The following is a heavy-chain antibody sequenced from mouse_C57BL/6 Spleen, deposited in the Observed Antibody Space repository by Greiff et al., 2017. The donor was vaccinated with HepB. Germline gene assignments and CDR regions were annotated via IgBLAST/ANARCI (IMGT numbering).Heavy chain of an antibody. V-gene: IGHV5-16*01. CDR2: INYDGSST. CDR1: GFTFSDYY. CDR3: ARAYYSNRYWYFDV. J-gene: IGHJ1*03. Sequence: EVQVVESEGGLVQPGRSMKLSCTASGFTFSDYYMAWVRQVPEKGLEWVANINYDGSSTYYLDSLKSRFIISRDNAKNILYLQMSSLKSEDTATYYCARAYYSNRYWYFDVWGTGTTVTVSS. D-gene: IGHD2-5*01.